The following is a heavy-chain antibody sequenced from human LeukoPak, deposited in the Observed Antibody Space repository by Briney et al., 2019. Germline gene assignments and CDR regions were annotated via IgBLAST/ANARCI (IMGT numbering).Heavy chain of an antibody. Sequence: GGSLRLSCAASGFTLSIYSMNWVRQAPGKGLEWVSSISSSSSHLYYADSVKGRFTISRDNSKNSLYLQMNSLRAEDTAVHYCAREAWFDPWGQGTLVTVSS. CDR3: AREAWFDP. CDR2: ISSSSSHL. CDR1: GFTLSIYS. V-gene: IGHV3-21*01. J-gene: IGHJ5*02.